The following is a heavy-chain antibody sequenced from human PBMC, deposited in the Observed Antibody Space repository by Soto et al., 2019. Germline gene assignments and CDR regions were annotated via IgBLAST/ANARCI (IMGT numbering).Heavy chain of an antibody. CDR2: LSYDGTYK. Sequence: PGGSLRLSCDASGITFSIFGMHWVRQAPGKGLEWVAVLSYDGTYKYYADSVKGRFTISRDNSKNMLFLQMNSLRPDDTAVYYCAKDQAQYGSGYCYGMDVWGQGNAVTVSS. D-gene: IGHD3-10*01. J-gene: IGHJ6*02. V-gene: IGHV3-30*18. CDR3: AKDQAQYGSGYCYGMDV. CDR1: GITFSIFG.